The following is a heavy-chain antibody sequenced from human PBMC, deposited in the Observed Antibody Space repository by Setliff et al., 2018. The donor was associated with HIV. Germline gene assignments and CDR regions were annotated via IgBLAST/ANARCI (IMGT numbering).Heavy chain of an antibody. V-gene: IGHV1-3*01. CDR1: GYTFTTYA. J-gene: IGHJ3*02. CDR2: INAANGNT. D-gene: IGHD3-3*01. CDR3: ATARFLESYPINAFDI. Sequence: RASVKVSCKASGYTFTTYAMHWVRQAPGQRLEWMGWINAANGNTKYSQKFQGRVTMTEDTSTDTAYMELSSLRSEDTAVYYCATARFLESYPINAFDIWGQGTMVTVSS.